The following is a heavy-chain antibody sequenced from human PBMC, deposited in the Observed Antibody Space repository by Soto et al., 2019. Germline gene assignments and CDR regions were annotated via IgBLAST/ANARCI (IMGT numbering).Heavy chain of an antibody. CDR1: GFTFEDHA. CDR2: ITWNSDNI. CDR3: AKDMGSSSAGIDY. V-gene: IGHV3-9*01. Sequence: EVQLVESGGGLVQPGRSLRLSCSASGFTFEDHAMHWVRQAPGKGLEWVSSITWNSDNIGYADSVKGRFTISRDNGKNSLYLQMDTLRAEDTALYYCAKDMGSSSAGIDYWGQGSLVTVSS. J-gene: IGHJ4*02. D-gene: IGHD6-6*01.